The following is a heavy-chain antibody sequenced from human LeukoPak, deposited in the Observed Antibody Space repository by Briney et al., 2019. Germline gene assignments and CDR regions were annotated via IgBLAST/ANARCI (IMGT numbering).Heavy chain of an antibody. CDR1: GFTFSSYA. J-gene: IGHJ4*02. D-gene: IGHD3-22*01. Sequence: GGSLRLSCAASGFTFSSYAMSWVRQAPGKGLEWVSAISGSGGSTYYADSVKGRFTISRDNSKNSLYLQMNSLRAEDTAVYYCARDLIHRSGEADYWGQGTLVTVSS. CDR3: ARDLIHRSGEADY. V-gene: IGHV3-23*01. CDR2: ISGSGGST.